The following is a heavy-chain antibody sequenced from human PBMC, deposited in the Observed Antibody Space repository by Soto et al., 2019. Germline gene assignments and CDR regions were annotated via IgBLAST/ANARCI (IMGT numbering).Heavy chain of an antibody. CDR2: IFSNDEK. Sequence: QVTLKESGPVLVKPTETLTLTCTVSGFSLSNARMGVSWIRQPPGKALEWLAHIFSNDEKSYSTSLKSRLTISKDTSKSQVVLTMTNMDPVDTATYCCARVYNWNDRSGWFDPWGQGTLVTVS. V-gene: IGHV2-26*01. CDR3: ARVYNWNDRSGWFDP. CDR1: GFSLSNARMG. J-gene: IGHJ5*02. D-gene: IGHD1-20*01.